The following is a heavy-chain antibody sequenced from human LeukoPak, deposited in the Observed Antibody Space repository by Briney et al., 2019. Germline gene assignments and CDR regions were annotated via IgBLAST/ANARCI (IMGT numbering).Heavy chain of an antibody. J-gene: IGHJ4*02. CDR3: ARYCGGDCPVDY. D-gene: IGHD2-21*02. CDR2: MNPNSGNT. Sequence: ASVKVSCKASGYTFTSYDINWVRQATGQGLEWMGWMNPNSGNTGYAQKFQGRVTMTRNTSISTAYMELSSLRSEDTAVYYCARYCGGDCPVDYWGQGTLVTVSS. CDR1: GYTFTSYD. V-gene: IGHV1-8*01.